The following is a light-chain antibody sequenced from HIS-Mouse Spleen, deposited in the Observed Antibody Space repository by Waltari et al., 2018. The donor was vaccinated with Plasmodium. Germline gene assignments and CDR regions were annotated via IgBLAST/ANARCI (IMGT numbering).Light chain of an antibody. CDR1: QSVSSN. CDR2: GAS. CDR3: QQYNNWSFT. Sequence: EIVMTQSPATLSVSPGERATLSGRASQSVSSNLAWYQQTPGQAPRLLIYGASTRATGIPARCSGSGSGTEFTLTISSLQSEDFAVYYCQQYNNWSFTFGPGTKVDIK. J-gene: IGKJ3*01. V-gene: IGKV3-15*01.